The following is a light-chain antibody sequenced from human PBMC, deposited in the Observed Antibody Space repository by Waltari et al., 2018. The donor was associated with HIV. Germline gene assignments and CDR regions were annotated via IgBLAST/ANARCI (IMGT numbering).Light chain of an antibody. Sequence: SYVLTQPPSVSVAPGKTARITCGGNNIGSKSVHWYQQKTGQAPVLVIYYDSDRPSGIPERFSGSNSGNTATLTISGVEAGDEADYYCQVWDSSSDHPRVFGTGTKVTVL. CDR2: YDS. V-gene: IGLV3-21*04. J-gene: IGLJ1*01. CDR1: NIGSKS. CDR3: QVWDSSSDHPRV.